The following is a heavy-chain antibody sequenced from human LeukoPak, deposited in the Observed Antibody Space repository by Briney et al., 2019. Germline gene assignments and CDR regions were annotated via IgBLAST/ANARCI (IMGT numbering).Heavy chain of an antibody. D-gene: IGHD3-10*01. J-gene: IGHJ5*02. CDR1: GGSISTYY. V-gene: IGHV4-59*13. CDR2: IYFSGST. Sequence: SETLSLTCSVSGGSISTYYWSWIRQPPGKGLEWIGYIYFSGSTSYNPSLKSRVTISVDTSKNQFSLKLSSVTAADTAVYYCARGFGAGNYYYGWFDPWGQGTLVTVSS. CDR3: ARGFGAGNYYYGWFDP.